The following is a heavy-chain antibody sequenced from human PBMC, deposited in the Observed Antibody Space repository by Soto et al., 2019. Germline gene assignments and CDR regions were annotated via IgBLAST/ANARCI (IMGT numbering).Heavy chain of an antibody. J-gene: IGHJ4*02. D-gene: IGHD3-22*01. Sequence: GGSLRLSCAASGFTFDDYAIHWVRQAPGKGLERVSGISWNSGSIGYADSVKGRFTISRDNSKKTLYLQMNSLRPEDTALYYCAKDEYYYSRSGYYIFDSWGQGTLVTVSS. CDR2: ISWNSGSI. CDR1: GFTFDDYA. CDR3: AKDEYYYSRSGYYIFDS. V-gene: IGHV3-9*01.